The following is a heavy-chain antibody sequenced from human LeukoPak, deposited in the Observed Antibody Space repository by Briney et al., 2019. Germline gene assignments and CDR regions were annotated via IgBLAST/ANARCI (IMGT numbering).Heavy chain of an antibody. CDR3: ASWPVGWYGEDS. Sequence: GGSLRLSCAATGLSVSTNVMSWVRAAPGKGLEGVSVIYGGGSTYYAHSVKGRFTISRVTPKNTFYLQMNSLRVEDTAVYYCASWPVGWYGEDSWGQGTRVTVSS. CDR1: GLSVSTNV. V-gene: IGHV3-53*01. CDR2: IYGGGST. D-gene: IGHD6-19*01. J-gene: IGHJ4*02.